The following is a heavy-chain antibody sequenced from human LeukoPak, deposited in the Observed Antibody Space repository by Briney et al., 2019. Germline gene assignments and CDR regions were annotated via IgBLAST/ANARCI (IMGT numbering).Heavy chain of an antibody. Sequence: PGGSLRLSCAASGFTFEDHVMHWVRQAQGKGLEWVSSISWSGDRMGYADAVKGRFTISRDNAKNSLFLQMNSLRVEDTALYYCAKDLGGSATTVWGQGTLVTVSS. CDR3: AKDLGGSATTV. D-gene: IGHD2-2*01. V-gene: IGHV3-9*01. CDR2: ISWSGDRM. CDR1: GFTFEDHV. J-gene: IGHJ4*02.